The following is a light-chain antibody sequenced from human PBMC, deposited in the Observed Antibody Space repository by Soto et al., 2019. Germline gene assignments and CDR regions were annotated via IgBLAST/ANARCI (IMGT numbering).Light chain of an antibody. Sequence: QSVLTQPASVSGSPGQSITISCIGSSSDVGSYHYVSWYQHHPGKAPKLMIYEVSNRPSGVSSRFSGSKSGNTASLTISELQAEDVGEYYCTSYIKSNALVFGTWPKVTVL. CDR1: SSDVGSYHY. CDR3: TSYIKSNALV. CDR2: EVS. J-gene: IGLJ1*01. V-gene: IGLV2-14*01.